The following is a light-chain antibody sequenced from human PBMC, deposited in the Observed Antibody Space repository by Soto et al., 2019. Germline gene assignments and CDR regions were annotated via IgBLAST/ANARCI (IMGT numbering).Light chain of an antibody. CDR3: QQGSDWPPT. Sequence: PGERATLSCRASQNIRSTLAWYQQKPGQAPRLLIYDASHRTTGIPARFSGGGSGTDFTLTISSLEPEDFALYYCQQGSDWPPTFGQGTRLEIK. V-gene: IGKV3-11*01. J-gene: IGKJ5*01. CDR1: QNIRST. CDR2: DAS.